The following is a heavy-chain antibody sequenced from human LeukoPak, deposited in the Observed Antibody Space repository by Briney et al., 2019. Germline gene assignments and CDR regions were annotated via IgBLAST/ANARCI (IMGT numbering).Heavy chain of an antibody. V-gene: IGHV1-2*02. CDR1: GYTFTDHY. D-gene: IGHD5-12*01. CDR3: ARDLATIDGIAWYYFEN. J-gene: IGHJ4*02. Sequence: ASVKVPCKASGYTFTDHYIHWVRQAPGQGFEWMGLINPNTGGTDYAQKFQDRIAISTYTSISTVYMELSRLKSDDTALYYCARDLATIDGIAWYYFENWGQGTLVTVS. CDR2: INPNTGGT.